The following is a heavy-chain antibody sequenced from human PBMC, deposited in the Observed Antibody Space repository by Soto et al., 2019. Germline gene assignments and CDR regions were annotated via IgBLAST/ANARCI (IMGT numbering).Heavy chain of an antibody. CDR2: ISGSGGST. CDR3: AKIPPGYSYGYFYFDY. J-gene: IGHJ4*02. D-gene: IGHD5-18*01. V-gene: IGHV3-23*01. CDR1: GFTFSSYA. Sequence: GGSLRLSCAASGFTFSSYAMSWVRQAPGKGLEWVSAISGSGGSTYYADSVKGRFTISRDNSKNTLYLQMNSLRAEDTAVYYCAKIPPGYSYGYFYFDYWGQGNMVTVSS.